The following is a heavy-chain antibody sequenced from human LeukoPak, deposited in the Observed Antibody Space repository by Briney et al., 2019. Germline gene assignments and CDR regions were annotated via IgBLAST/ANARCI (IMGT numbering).Heavy chain of an antibody. CDR1: GRSISSYY. Sequence: SETLSLTRTVSGRSISSYYSSCIRQPAGKGLEWIVRIYTSGSTTYTPSLKSRVTMSVDTPKNQFSMNLRSLTRAHPAVYFCARLSGSYFDYWGQGTLVTVSS. D-gene: IGHD1-26*01. J-gene: IGHJ4*02. CDR2: IYTSGST. CDR3: ARLSGSYFDY. V-gene: IGHV4-4*07.